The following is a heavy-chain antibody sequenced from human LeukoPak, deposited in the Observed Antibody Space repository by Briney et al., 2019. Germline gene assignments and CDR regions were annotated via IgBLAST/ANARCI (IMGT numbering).Heavy chain of an antibody. CDR3: ARVEASGSYYLNWFDP. Sequence: ASVKVSCKASGYTFTSYGISWVRQAPGQGLEWMGWISAYNGNTNYAQKLQGRVTMTTDTSTSTAYMELRSLRSDDTAVYYCARVEASGSYYLNWFDPWGQGTLVTVSS. V-gene: IGHV1-18*01. CDR1: GYTFTSYG. CDR2: ISAYNGNT. J-gene: IGHJ5*02. D-gene: IGHD3-10*01.